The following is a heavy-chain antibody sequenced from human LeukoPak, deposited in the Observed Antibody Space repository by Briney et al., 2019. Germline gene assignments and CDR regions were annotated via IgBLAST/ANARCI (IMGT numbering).Heavy chain of an antibody. V-gene: IGHV1-8*03. CDR2: MNPNSGNT. CDR3: ARDRVIAVDGYYFDY. Sequence: GASVKVSCKASGYTFTSYDINRVRQATGQGLEWMGWMNPNSGNTGYAQKFQGRVTITRNTSISTAYMELSSLRSEDTAVYYCARDRVIAVDGYYFDYWGQGTLVTVSS. CDR1: GYTFTSYD. D-gene: IGHD6-19*01. J-gene: IGHJ4*02.